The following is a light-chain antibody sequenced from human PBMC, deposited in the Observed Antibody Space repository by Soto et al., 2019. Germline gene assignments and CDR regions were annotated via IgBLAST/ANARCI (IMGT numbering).Light chain of an antibody. CDR2: DVS. V-gene: IGLV2-14*03. J-gene: IGLJ1*01. CDR3: SSYISSRTYV. CDR1: SSDIGRYNY. Sequence: QSVLTQPASVSGSPGQSITISCTGTSSDIGRYNYVSWYQQYPGKAPKFMIYDVSNRPSGVSNRFSGSKSGNTASLTISGLQAEDEADYYCSSYISSRTYVFGTGTKLTVL.